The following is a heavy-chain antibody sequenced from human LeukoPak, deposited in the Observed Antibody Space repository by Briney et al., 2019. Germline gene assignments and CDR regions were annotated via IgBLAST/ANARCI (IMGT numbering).Heavy chain of an antibody. CDR1: GHTFTSYG. V-gene: IGHV1-18*01. J-gene: IGHJ4*02. D-gene: IGHD4-23*01. CDR2: ISAYNGNT. Sequence: ASVEVSCKASGHTFTSYGISWVRQAPGQGLEWMGWISAYNGNTNYAQKLQGRVTMTTDTSTSTAYMELRSLRSDDTAVYYCARGTRGVNSPYFDYWGQGALVTVSS. CDR3: ARGTRGVNSPYFDY.